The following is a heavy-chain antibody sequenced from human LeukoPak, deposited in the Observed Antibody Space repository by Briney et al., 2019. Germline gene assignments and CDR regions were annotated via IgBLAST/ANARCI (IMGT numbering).Heavy chain of an antibody. V-gene: IGHV3-33*01. D-gene: IGHD3-10*01. J-gene: IGHJ4*02. Sequence: GGSLRLSCAASGFIFSSYGLHWVRQVPGKGLEWLAVVWYDGSNKYYADSVKGRFTISRDNSKNTLYLQMNSLRAEDTAVYYCARDSITMVRGGGNYWGQGTLVTVSS. CDR1: GFIFSSYG. CDR3: ARDSITMVRGGGNY. CDR2: VWYDGSNK.